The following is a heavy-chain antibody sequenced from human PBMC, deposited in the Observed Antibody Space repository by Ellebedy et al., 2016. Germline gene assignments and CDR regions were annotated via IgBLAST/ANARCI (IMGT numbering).Heavy chain of an antibody. J-gene: IGHJ6*02. D-gene: IGHD2/OR15-2a*01. V-gene: IGHV4-39*07. CDR2: IYYSGST. CDR1: GGSISSSSYY. CDR3: ARVYRGMDV. Sequence: SETLSLTXTVSGGSISSSSYYWGWIRQPPGKGLEWIGSIYYSGSTYYNPSLKSRVTISVDTSKNQFSLKLSSVTAADTAVYYCARVYRGMDVWGQGTTVTVSS.